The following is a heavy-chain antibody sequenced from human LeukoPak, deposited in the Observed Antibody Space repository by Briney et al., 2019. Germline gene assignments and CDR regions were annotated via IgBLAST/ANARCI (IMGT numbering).Heavy chain of an antibody. CDR3: ARGNFPFSYNWNDHDAFDI. CDR2: ISYDGSNK. V-gene: IGHV3-30-3*01. J-gene: IGHJ3*02. Sequence: GGSLRLSRAASGFTFSSYAMHWVRQAPGKGLEWVAVISYDGSNKYYADSVKGRFTISRDNSKNTLYLQMNSLRAEDTAVYYCARGNFPFSYNWNDHDAFDIWGQGTMVTVSS. CDR1: GFTFSSYA. D-gene: IGHD1-20*01.